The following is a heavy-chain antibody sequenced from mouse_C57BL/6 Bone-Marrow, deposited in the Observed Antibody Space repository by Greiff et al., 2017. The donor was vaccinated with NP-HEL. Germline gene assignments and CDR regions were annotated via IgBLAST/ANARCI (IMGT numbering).Heavy chain of an antibody. D-gene: IGHD1-1*01. V-gene: IGHV1-52*01. J-gene: IGHJ3*01. CDR1: GYTFTSYW. Sequence: VKLQQPGAELVRPGSSVKLSCKASGYTFTSYWMHWVKQRPIQGLEWIGNIDPSDSETHYNQKFKDKATLTVDKSSSTAYMQLSSLTSEDSAVYYCARRGLLRSTWFAYWGQGTLVTVSA. CDR3: ARRGLLRSTWFAY. CDR2: IDPSDSET.